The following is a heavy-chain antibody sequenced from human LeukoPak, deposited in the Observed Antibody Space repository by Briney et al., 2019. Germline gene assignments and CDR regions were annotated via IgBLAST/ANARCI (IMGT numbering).Heavy chain of an antibody. CDR2: IYHSGST. V-gene: IGHV4-30-2*01. J-gene: IGHJ4*02. D-gene: IGHD5-24*01. CDR3: ARRDGYNYYY. CDR1: GGSISSGGYS. Sequence: SQTLSLTCAVSGGSISSGGYSWSWIRQPPGTGLEWIGYIYHSGSTYYNPSLKSRVTISVDRSKNQFSLKLSSVTAADTAVYYCARRDGYNYYYWGQGTLVTVSS.